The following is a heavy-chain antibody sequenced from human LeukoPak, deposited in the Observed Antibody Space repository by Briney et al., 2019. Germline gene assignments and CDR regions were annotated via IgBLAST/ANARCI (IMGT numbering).Heavy chain of an antibody. Sequence: PSETLSLTCTVSGGSISSSSYSWGWIRQPPGKGLEWIGSIYYSGSTYYNPSLKSRVTISVDTSKNQFSLKLSSVTAADTAVYYCASSEYYYDSSGSISIPFDYWGQGTLVTVSS. CDR1: GGSISSSSYS. CDR2: IYYSGST. V-gene: IGHV4-39*01. D-gene: IGHD3-22*01. J-gene: IGHJ4*02. CDR3: ASSEYYYDSSGSISIPFDY.